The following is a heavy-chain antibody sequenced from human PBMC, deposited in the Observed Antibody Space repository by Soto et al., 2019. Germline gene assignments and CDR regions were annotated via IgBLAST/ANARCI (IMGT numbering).Heavy chain of an antibody. CDR1: GFTFSSYS. CDR3: ARDPSLAAAGTSFGD. CDR2: ISSSSSYI. Sequence: GGSLRLSCAASGFTFSSYSMNWVRQAPGKGLEWVSSISSSSSYIYYADSVKGRFTISRDNAKNSLYLQMNSLRAEDTAVYYCARDPSLAAAGTSFGDWGQGTLVTVSS. V-gene: IGHV3-21*01. J-gene: IGHJ4*02. D-gene: IGHD6-13*01.